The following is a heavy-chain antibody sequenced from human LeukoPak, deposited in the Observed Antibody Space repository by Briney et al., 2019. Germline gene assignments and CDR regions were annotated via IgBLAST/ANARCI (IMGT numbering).Heavy chain of an antibody. V-gene: IGHV4-34*01. CDR2: INHSGST. Sequence: SETLSLTCAVYGGSFSGYYWSWIRQPPGKGLEWIGEINHSGSTNYNPSLKSRVTISVDTSKNQFSLKLSSVTVADMAVYYCARVWEQWLVRKRHAFDIWGQGTMVTVSS. CDR1: GGSFSGYY. D-gene: IGHD6-19*01. J-gene: IGHJ3*02. CDR3: ARVWEQWLVRKRHAFDI.